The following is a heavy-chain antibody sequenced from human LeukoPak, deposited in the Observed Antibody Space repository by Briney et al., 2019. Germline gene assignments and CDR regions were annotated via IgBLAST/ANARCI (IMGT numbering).Heavy chain of an antibody. CDR1: GFTFSSYG. J-gene: IGHJ4*02. CDR2: IRYDGSNK. D-gene: IGHD4-17*01. V-gene: IGHV3-30*02. CDR3: AKDRSTVTTGYFDY. Sequence: QPGGSLRHSCAASGFTFSSYGMHWVRQAPGKGLEWVAFIRYDGSNKYYADSVKGRFTISRDNSKNTLYLQMNSLRAEDTAVYYCAKDRSTVTTGYFDYWGQGTLVTVSS.